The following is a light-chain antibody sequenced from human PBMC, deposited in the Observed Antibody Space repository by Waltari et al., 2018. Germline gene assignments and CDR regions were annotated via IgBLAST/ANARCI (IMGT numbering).Light chain of an antibody. Sequence: EIVLTQSPGPLSLSPGESPTPSCRTSQSVTRALAWYQQKPGQAPRLLIYGASNRATGIPDRFSGSGSGTDFSLTISSLEPEDFAVYYCQHYLRLPVTFGQGTKVEVK. J-gene: IGKJ1*01. CDR2: GAS. V-gene: IGKV3-20*01. CDR1: QSVTRA. CDR3: QHYLRLPVT.